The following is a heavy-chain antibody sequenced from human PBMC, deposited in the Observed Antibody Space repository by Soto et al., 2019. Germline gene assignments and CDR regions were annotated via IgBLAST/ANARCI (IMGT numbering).Heavy chain of an antibody. V-gene: IGHV4-34*01. CDR2: INHSGST. CDR3: ARRALHYSNYGLGRVDY. J-gene: IGHJ4*02. D-gene: IGHD4-4*01. CDR1: GGSFSGYY. Sequence: SSETLSLTCAVYGGSFSGYYWSWIRQPPGKGLEWIGEINHSGSTNYNPSLKSRVTISVDTSKNQFSLKLSSVTAADTAVYYCARRALHYSNYGLGRVDYWGQGTLVTVSS.